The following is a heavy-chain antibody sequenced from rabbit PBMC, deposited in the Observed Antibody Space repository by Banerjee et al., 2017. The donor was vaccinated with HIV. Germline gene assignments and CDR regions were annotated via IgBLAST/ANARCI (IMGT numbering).Heavy chain of an antibody. J-gene: IGHJ6*01. CDR1: GFTFSNNDY. CDR2: IAGDSSGFA. Sequence: QSLEESGGDLVKPEGSLTLTCTASGFTFSNNDYMCWVRQAPGKGLEWISCIAGDSSGFAYSATWAKGRFTCSKTSSTTETLQMTSLTVADSATYFCARDTGTSFSSNGMDLWGPGTLVTVS. V-gene: IGHV1S40*01. D-gene: IGHD7-1*01. CDR3: ARDTGTSFSSNGMDL.